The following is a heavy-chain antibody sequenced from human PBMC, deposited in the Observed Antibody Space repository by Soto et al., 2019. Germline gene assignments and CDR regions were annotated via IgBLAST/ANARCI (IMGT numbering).Heavy chain of an antibody. J-gene: IGHJ3*02. CDR1: GYPFTIYG. Sequence: QVQLVQSGAEVKKPGASVKVSCKASGYPFTIYGLHWVRQAPGRSLEWMGCISAGDGDTKYSQKFQGRVTITRDTSESAAYMELYTLTSEDTAVYYCARNTNWNDDAFDIWGPGTLVTVSS. D-gene: IGHD1-1*01. CDR3: ARNTNWNDDAFDI. CDR2: ISAGDGDT. V-gene: IGHV1-3*01.